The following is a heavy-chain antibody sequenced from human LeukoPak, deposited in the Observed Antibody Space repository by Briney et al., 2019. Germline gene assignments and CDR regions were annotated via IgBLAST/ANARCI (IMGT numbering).Heavy chain of an antibody. J-gene: IGHJ4*02. V-gene: IGHV3-33*01. CDR1: GFTFSSYG. CDR2: IWYDGSNK. CDR3: ARDPTMIVVEYYFDY. Sequence: GGSLRLSCAASGFTFSSYGMHWVRQAPGKGLEWVAVIWYDGSNKYYADSVKGRFTISRDNSKNTLYLQMNSLRAEDTAVYYCARDPTMIVVEYYFDYWGQGNLVTVSS. D-gene: IGHD3-22*01.